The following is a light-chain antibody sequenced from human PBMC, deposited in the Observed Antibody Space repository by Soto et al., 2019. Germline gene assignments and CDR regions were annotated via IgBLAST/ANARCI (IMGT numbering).Light chain of an antibody. CDR2: GAS. CDR1: QSVDSH. CDR3: QQYSNWPPIT. V-gene: IGKV3-15*01. Sequence: ETVMTQSAATLSVSPGERATLSCRASQSVDSHLAWYRQKPGQAPRLLIYGASTRATGIPARFSGSGSGTEFTLTISSLQSEDFAVYYCQQYSNWPPITFGQGTRLEVK. J-gene: IGKJ5*01.